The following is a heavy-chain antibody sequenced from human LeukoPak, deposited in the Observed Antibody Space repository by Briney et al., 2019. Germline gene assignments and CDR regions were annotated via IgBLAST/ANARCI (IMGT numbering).Heavy chain of an antibody. Sequence: SVKVSCKASGGTFSSYAISWVRQAPGQGLEWMGRITPIFGTANYAQKFQGRVTITTDESTSTAYMELSSLRPEDTAVYYCARWLEFGYDAFDIWGQGTMVTVSS. V-gene: IGHV1-69*05. J-gene: IGHJ3*02. CDR2: ITPIFGTA. D-gene: IGHD5-24*01. CDR3: ARWLEFGYDAFDI. CDR1: GGTFSSYA.